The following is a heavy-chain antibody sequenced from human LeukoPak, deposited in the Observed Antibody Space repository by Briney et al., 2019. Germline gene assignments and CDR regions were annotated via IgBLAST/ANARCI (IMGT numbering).Heavy chain of an antibody. D-gene: IGHD3-22*01. CDR3: AKWGYYFDSSAYVAPTDDY. V-gene: IGHV4-4*07. CDR2: IYSSGST. CDR1: GGSISSYY. Sequence: SETLPLTCTVSGGSISSYYWSWIRQPAGKGLEWIGRIYSSGSTKYNPSLKSRVTISLDTSKNQFSLKLTSVTAADTAVYYCAKWGYYFDSSAYVAPTDDYWGQGTLVTVSS. J-gene: IGHJ4*02.